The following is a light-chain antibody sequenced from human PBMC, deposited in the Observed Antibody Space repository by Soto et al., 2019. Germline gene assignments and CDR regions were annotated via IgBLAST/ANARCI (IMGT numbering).Light chain of an antibody. CDR3: SSYAGSNIYV. J-gene: IGLJ1*01. Sequence: QSALTQPPSASGSHGQSVTISCTGTSGDVGGYYYVYWYQQHPGKAPKLIVYEVSKRPSGVPDRFSGSKSGNTASLTVSGLQAEDEADYFCSSYAGSNIYVFGTGTKLTVL. CDR2: EVS. CDR1: SGDVGGYYY. V-gene: IGLV2-8*01.